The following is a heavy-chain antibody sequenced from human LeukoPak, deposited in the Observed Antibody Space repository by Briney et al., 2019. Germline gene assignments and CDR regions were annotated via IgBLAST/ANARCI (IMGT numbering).Heavy chain of an antibody. V-gene: IGHV3-72*01. CDR1: GFTFSDHY. CDR3: VAMLRGVGY. D-gene: IGHD3-10*01. J-gene: IGHJ4*02. Sequence: GGSLRLSCAASGFTFSDHYMDWVRQAPGKGLEWVGRIRNKANSYTTEYAASVKGRFTISRDDSKNSLYPQVNSLKTEDTAVYYCVAMLRGVGYWGQGTLVTVSS. CDR2: IRNKANSYTT.